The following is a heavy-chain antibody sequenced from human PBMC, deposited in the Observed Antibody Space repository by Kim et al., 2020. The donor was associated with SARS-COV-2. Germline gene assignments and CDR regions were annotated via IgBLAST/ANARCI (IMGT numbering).Heavy chain of an antibody. V-gene: IGHV5-51*01. CDR3: ARHAPRAPFDY. J-gene: IGHJ4*02. Sequence: RYSPSFQGQVTISADKSISTAYLQWSSLKASDTAMYYCARHAPRAPFDYWGQGTLVTVSS.